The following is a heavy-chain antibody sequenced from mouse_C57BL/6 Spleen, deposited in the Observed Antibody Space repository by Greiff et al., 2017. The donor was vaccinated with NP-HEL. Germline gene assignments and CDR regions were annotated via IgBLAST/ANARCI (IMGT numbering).Heavy chain of an antibody. J-gene: IGHJ2*01. Sequence: VQLQQSGAELARPGASVKLSCKASGYTFTSYGISCVQQRTGQGLEWIGEIYSRSGTTYYTVKFKGKATLTADKSSSTAYMELRSLTSEDSAVYFCAGGYSNYGYWGKGTTLTVSS. D-gene: IGHD2-5*01. CDR2: IYSRSGTT. V-gene: IGHV1-81*01. CDR1: GYTFTSYG. CDR3: AGGYSNYGY.